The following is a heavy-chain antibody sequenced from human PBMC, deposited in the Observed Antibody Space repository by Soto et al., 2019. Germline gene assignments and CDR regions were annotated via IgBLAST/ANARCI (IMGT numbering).Heavy chain of an antibody. V-gene: IGHV4-31*03. CDR2: IYYSGST. D-gene: IGHD3-22*01. CDR3: ARIRLGRRSSGYYLDAFDI. Sequence: QVQLQESGPGLVKPSQTLSLTCTVSGGSISSGGYYWSWIRQHPGKGLEWIGYIYYSGSTYYNPSLKSRVTISVDTSKNQFSLKLSSVTAADTAVYYCARIRLGRRSSGYYLDAFDIWGQGTMVTVSS. J-gene: IGHJ3*02. CDR1: GGSISSGGYY.